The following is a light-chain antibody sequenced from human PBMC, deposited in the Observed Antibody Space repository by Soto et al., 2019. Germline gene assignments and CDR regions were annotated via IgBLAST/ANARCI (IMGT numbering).Light chain of an antibody. J-gene: IGKJ1*01. Sequence: DIPMTQSPSSVSAFVGDRVTITCRASQGISRWLAWYQQKPGKAPKLLIYTATSLQSGVPSRFSGSGSGTDFTLTISSLQPEDFATYYCQQANSFPWTFGQGTKVEIK. V-gene: IGKV1-12*01. CDR2: TAT. CDR1: QGISRW. CDR3: QQANSFPWT.